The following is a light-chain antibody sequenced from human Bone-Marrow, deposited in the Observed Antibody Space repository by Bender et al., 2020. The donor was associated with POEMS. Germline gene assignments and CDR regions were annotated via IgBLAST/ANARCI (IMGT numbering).Light chain of an antibody. J-gene: IGLJ3*02. CDR2: EVS. Sequence: QSALTQPASVSGSPGQSITVSCTGASSDVGSYGLVSWYQQAPGTAPKLIIYEVSYRPSGVPDCFSGSKSGTSASLAISDIQSEDEGDYYCSSWDDSLSGWVFGGGTKLTVL. CDR1: SSDVGSYGL. V-gene: IGLV2-23*02. CDR3: SSWDDSLSGWV.